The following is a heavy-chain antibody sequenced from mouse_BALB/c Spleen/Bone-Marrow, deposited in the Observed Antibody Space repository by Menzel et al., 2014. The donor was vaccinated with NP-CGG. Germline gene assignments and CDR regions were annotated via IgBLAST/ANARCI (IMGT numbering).Heavy chain of an antibody. Sequence: EVQLQESGAELVKPGASVKLSCTASGLKFKDTHMHWVKQRPEQGLEWIGRIDPASGDTKYDPKFQGKAAITGDTSSNTAYLQLSSLTSEDTAVYYCSRDYGGTAWFAYWGQGTLVTVSA. CDR2: IDPASGDT. D-gene: IGHD1-1*01. CDR1: GLKFKDTH. V-gene: IGHV14-3*02. J-gene: IGHJ3*01. CDR3: SRDYGGTAWFAY.